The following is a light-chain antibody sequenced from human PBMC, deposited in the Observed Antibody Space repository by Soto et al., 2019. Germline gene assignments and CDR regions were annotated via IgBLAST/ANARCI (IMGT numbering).Light chain of an antibody. V-gene: IGKV3-20*01. Sequence: EIVLTQSPGTLLLSPGERATISYRASQSVSSIYLAWYQQKPGQAPGLLIYGASSRATGIPDRFSGSGSGTDFTLTVSRLEPEDFAVYYGQQYGSSIPTFGQGTKVEIK. CDR3: QQYGSSIPT. J-gene: IGKJ1*01. CDR2: GAS. CDR1: QSVSSIY.